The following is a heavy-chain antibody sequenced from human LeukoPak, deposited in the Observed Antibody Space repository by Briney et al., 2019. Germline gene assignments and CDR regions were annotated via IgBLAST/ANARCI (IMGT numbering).Heavy chain of an antibody. Sequence: SETLSLTCTVSGGSISSSSYYWGWIRQPPGKGLVWIGSIYYSGSTYYNPSLKSRVTISVDTSKNQFSLKLSSVTAADTAVYYCATFETYMPVGIVVPPPFGWGQGTLVTVSS. D-gene: IGHD3-22*01. CDR3: ATFETYMPVGIVVPPPFG. J-gene: IGHJ4*02. CDR1: GGSISSSSYY. V-gene: IGHV4-39*01. CDR2: IYYSGST.